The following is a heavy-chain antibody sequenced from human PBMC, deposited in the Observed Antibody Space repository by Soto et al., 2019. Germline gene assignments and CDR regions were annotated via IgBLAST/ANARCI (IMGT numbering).Heavy chain of an antibody. Sequence: PGGSLRLSCASSGFTFSSYAMSWVRQAPGKGLEWVSAISGSGASTYYADSVKGRFTISRDNSKNTLYLQMNSLRAEDTAVYYCAHFDWFIDYWGQGTLVTVSS. CDR1: GFTFSSYA. CDR3: AHFDWFIDY. CDR2: ISGSGAST. V-gene: IGHV3-23*01. J-gene: IGHJ4*02. D-gene: IGHD3-9*01.